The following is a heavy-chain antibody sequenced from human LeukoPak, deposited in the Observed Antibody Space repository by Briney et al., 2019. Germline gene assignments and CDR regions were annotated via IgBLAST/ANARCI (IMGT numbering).Heavy chain of an antibody. CDR3: AKDNYYDSSGYYGEYFQH. D-gene: IGHD3-22*01. CDR1: GFTISDYG. CDR2: ISGSGGST. Sequence: GGSLRLSCAVSGFTISDYGMDWVRQAPGKGLEWVSGISGSGGSTYYADSVKGRFTISRDNSKNTLSLQMNSLRAEDTAVYYCAKDNYYDSSGYYGEYFQHWGQGTLVTVSS. J-gene: IGHJ1*01. V-gene: IGHV3-23*01.